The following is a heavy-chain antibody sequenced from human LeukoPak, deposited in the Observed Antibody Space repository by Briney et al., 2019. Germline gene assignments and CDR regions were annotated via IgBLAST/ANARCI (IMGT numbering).Heavy chain of an antibody. CDR2: INHSGST. CDR3: ANYDSSGYS. V-gene: IGHV4-34*01. D-gene: IGHD3-22*01. CDR1: GGSFSGYY. Sequence: PSETLSLTCAVYGGSFSGYYWSWIRQPPGKGLEWIGEINHSGSTNYNPSLKSRVTISVDTSKNQFSLKLSSVTAADTAVYYCANYDSSGYSWGQGTLVTVSS. J-gene: IGHJ4*02.